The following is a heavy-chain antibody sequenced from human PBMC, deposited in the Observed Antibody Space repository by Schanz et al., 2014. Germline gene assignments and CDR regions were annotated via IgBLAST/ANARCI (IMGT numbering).Heavy chain of an antibody. CDR1: GFTFSTYA. V-gene: IGHV3-23*04. CDR2: VYMSAAST. D-gene: IGHD6-6*01. Sequence: EVQLVESGGGLVQPGGSLRLSCAASGFTFSTYAMTWVRQAPGKGLEWVSTVYMSAASTRYADSVKGRFIISRDNSKNMLYLQMNSLRGEDTAVYFCAKGRGGTSSEGLDQYYGMDVWGQGTTVTVSS. CDR3: AKGRGGTSSEGLDQYYGMDV. J-gene: IGHJ6*02.